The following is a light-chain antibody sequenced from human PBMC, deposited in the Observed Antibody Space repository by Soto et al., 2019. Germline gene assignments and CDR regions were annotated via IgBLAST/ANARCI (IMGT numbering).Light chain of an antibody. CDR1: QSISTF. J-gene: IGKJ4*01. V-gene: IGKV1-39*01. Sequence: DIQMTQSPSSLSASVGDRVTITCRSSQSISTFLNWYQQKVGKAPKLLIYAASSLQSGVPSRFSGSGSVKDFTLTISSLQPEDFATYYCQQTYTTPVTFGGGTKVEIK. CDR2: AAS. CDR3: QQTYTTPVT.